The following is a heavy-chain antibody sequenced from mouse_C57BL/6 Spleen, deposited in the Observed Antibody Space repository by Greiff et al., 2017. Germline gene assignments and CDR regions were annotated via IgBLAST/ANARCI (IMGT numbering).Heavy chain of an antibody. CDR2: IDPSDSYT. D-gene: IGHD4-1*01. Sequence: QVQLQQSGAELVMPGASVKLSCKASGYTFTSYWMHWVKQRPGQGLEWIGEIDPSDSYTNYNQKFKGKSTLTVDKSSSTAYMQLSSLTSEDSAGDYCARYTGYYAMDYWGQGTSLTVSS. CDR3: ARYTGYYAMDY. V-gene: IGHV1-69*01. CDR1: GYTFTSYW. J-gene: IGHJ4*01.